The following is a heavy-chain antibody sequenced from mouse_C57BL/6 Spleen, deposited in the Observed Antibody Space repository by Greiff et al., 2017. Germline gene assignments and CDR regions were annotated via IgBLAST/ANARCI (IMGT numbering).Heavy chain of an antibody. CDR1: GFTFSSYA. J-gene: IGHJ2*01. CDR2: ISDGGSYT. CDR3: ARGAGYFDY. Sequence: EVMLVESGGGLVKPGGSLKLSCAASGFTFSSYAMSWVRQTPEKRLEWVATISDGGSYTYYPDHVKGRFTISRDNAKNNRYMQMSHLKSEDTAMYYGARGAGYFDYWGQGTTLTVSS. V-gene: IGHV5-4*03.